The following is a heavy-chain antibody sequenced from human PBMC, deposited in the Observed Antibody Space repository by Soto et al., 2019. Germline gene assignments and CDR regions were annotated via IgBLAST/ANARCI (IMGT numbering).Heavy chain of an antibody. D-gene: IGHD5-12*01. Sequence: EMQLMESGGALVRPGGSLQLSCRASGFTFSAFPIHWVRQASGKGLEWVGRVRSRVRGHAIAYAASVTGRFTISRDDTQNTAYLHMNSLNIEDTAVYYCARQSAEGYMKNNGFDPWGPGTLVTVSS. CDR2: VRSRVRGHAI. V-gene: IGHV3-73*02. CDR1: GFTFSAFP. J-gene: IGHJ5*02. CDR3: ARQSAEGYMKNNGFDP.